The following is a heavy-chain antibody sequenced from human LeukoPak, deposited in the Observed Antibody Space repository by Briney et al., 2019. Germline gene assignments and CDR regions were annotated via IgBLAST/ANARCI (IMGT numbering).Heavy chain of an antibody. CDR1: GFTFTSYS. CDR3: ARGGSSGYHYNAFDI. Sequence: PGGSLRLSCAASGFTFTSYSMNWVRQAPGKGLEWVSYISISATTMYYADSVKGRFTISRDNSKTSLYLQMSSLRAEDTAVYYCARGGSSGYHYNAFDIWGQGTMVTVSS. J-gene: IGHJ3*02. V-gene: IGHV3-48*04. D-gene: IGHD3-22*01. CDR2: ISISATTM.